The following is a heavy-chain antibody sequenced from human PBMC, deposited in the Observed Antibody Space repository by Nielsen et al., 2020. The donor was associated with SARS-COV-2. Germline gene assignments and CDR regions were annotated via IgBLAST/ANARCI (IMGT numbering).Heavy chain of an antibody. Sequence: ASVKVSCKASGYSFTRNGISWVRQAPGQGLEWMGWISGYNGDTNYEQRFQGRVTMTTDTSTSTAYMELRSLKSDDTAVYYCARALRSRGWFDPWGQGTLVTVSS. J-gene: IGHJ5*02. D-gene: IGHD1-26*01. V-gene: IGHV1-18*01. CDR2: ISGYNGDT. CDR1: GYSFTRNG. CDR3: ARALRSRGWFDP.